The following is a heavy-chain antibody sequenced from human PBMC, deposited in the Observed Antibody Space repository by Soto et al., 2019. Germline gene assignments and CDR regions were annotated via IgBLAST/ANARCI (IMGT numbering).Heavy chain of an antibody. V-gene: IGHV1-2*02. J-gene: IGHJ4*02. Sequence: QVQLVQSGAEVKKPGASVKVSCKASGYTFTGYYMHWVRQAPGPGLEWMGWINPNSGGTNYAQKFQGRATMTRDTSISTAYMEVSRLRSDDTAVYYCARVKGDDILTGYMAYYFDYWGQGTLVTVSS. CDR3: ARVKGDDILTGYMAYYFDY. D-gene: IGHD3-9*01. CDR2: INPNSGGT. CDR1: GYTFTGYY.